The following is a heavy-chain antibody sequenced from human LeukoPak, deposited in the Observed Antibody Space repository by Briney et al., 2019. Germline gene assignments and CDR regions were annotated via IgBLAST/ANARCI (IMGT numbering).Heavy chain of an antibody. CDR2: ISSSSSYI. Sequence: PGGSLRLSCAASGFTFSSYSMNWVRQAPGKGLEWVSSISSSSSYIYYADSVKGRFTISRDNAKNSLYLQMNSLRAEDTAVYYCARDNGMWELGEPDFDYWGQGTLVTVSS. CDR1: GFTFSSYS. J-gene: IGHJ4*02. CDR3: ARDNGMWELGEPDFDY. D-gene: IGHD1-26*01. V-gene: IGHV3-21*01.